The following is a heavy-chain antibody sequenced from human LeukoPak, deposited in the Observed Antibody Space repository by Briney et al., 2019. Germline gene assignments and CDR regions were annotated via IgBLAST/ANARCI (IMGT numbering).Heavy chain of an antibody. J-gene: IGHJ4*02. CDR3: ASSVVVTATFDY. Sequence: SETLSLTCTVSGYSISSGYYWGWIRQPPGKGLEWIGSIYHSGSTYYNPSLKSRVTISVDTSKNQFSLKLSSVTAADTAVYYCASSVVVTATFDYWGQGTLVTVSS. V-gene: IGHV4-38-2*02. CDR1: GYSISSGYY. CDR2: IYHSGST. D-gene: IGHD2-21*02.